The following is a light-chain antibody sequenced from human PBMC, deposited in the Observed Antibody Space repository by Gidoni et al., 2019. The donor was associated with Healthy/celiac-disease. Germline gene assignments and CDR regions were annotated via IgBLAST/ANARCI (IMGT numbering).Light chain of an antibody. Sequence: EFVLTQSPGTLSLSPGERATLSCRAIQSVSSSYLAWYQQKPGQAPRLLIYGASSRATGIPDRFSGSGSGTDFTLTISRLEPEDFAVYYCPQYGSSPYTFGQGTKLEIK. CDR1: QSVSSSY. V-gene: IGKV3-20*01. CDR2: GAS. CDR3: PQYGSSPYT. J-gene: IGKJ2*01.